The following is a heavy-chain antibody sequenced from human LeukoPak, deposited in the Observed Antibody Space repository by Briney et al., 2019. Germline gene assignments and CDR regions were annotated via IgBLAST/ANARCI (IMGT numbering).Heavy chain of an antibody. CDR3: ARHRAYSSSSPFDY. CDR1: GTSISSLY. V-gene: IGHV4-59*08. D-gene: IGHD6-6*01. J-gene: IGHJ4*02. Sequence: SETLSLTCSVSGTSISSLYWSWIRQPPGKGLEWIGYIYYTGSTNYNPSLKSPVTIFVDTSKNQFSLRLSSVTAADTAVYYCARHRAYSSSSPFDYWGQGTLDTVSS. CDR2: IYYTGST.